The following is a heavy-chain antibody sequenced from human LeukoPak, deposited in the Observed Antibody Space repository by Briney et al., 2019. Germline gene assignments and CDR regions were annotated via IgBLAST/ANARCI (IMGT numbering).Heavy chain of an antibody. CDR2: IKSKTDGGTT. CDR1: GFTFSNAW. J-gene: IGHJ4*02. Sequence: GGSLRLSCAASGFTFSNAWMSWVRQAPGKGLEWVGRIKSKTDGGTTDYAAPVEGRFTISRDDSKSTLYLQMNSLKTEDTAVYYCTTTYPARIAAAGKAPYFDYWGQGTLVTVSS. D-gene: IGHD6-13*01. V-gene: IGHV3-15*01. CDR3: TTTYPARIAAAGKAPYFDY.